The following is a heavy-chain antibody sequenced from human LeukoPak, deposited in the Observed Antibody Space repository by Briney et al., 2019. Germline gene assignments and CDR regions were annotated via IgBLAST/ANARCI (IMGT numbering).Heavy chain of an antibody. J-gene: IGHJ4*02. Sequence: PSETLSLTCTVSGYSISSGYYWGWIRQPPGKGLEWIGSIYHSGSTYYNPSLKSRVTISVDTSKNQFSLKLSSVTAADTAVYYCARGFALDYWGQGTLVTVSS. V-gene: IGHV4-38-2*02. CDR3: ARGFALDY. CDR1: GYSISSGYY. CDR2: IYHSGST.